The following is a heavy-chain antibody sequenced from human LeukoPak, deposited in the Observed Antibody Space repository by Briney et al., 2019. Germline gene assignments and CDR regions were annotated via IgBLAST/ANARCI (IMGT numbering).Heavy chain of an antibody. Sequence: GGSLRLSCAASGFTFSSYAMSWVRQAPGKGLEWVSAISGSGGSTYYADSVKGRFTISRDNSKNTLYLQMNSLRVEDTAVYYCAKGHSLYGSGSFMDVWGKGTTVTVSS. J-gene: IGHJ6*03. D-gene: IGHD3-10*01. V-gene: IGHV3-23*01. CDR2: ISGSGGST. CDR3: AKGHSLYGSGSFMDV. CDR1: GFTFSSYA.